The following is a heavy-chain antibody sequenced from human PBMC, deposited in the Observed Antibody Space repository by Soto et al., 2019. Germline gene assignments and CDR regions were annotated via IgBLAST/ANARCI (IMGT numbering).Heavy chain of an antibody. CDR3: ARGPPIVGNTTPLDS. J-gene: IGHJ4*02. Sequence: PSETLSLPCTVSGGSITNSNWWSWVRLPPAKGLEWIGDIYHAGSTKYNPSLERRVTISVDTSNNQFALTLTSVTAADTAVYFCARGPPIVGNTTPLDSWGQGTLVTVSS. CDR2: IYHAGST. CDR1: GGSITNSNW. D-gene: IGHD1-26*01. V-gene: IGHV4-4*02.